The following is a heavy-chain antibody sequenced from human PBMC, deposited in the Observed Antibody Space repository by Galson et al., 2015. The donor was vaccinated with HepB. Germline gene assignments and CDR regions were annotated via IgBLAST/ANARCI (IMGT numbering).Heavy chain of an antibody. Sequence: SLRLSCAASGFTFSGSAMHWVRQASGKGLEWVGRIRSKANSYATAYAASVKGRFAISRDDSKNTAYLQMNSLKTEDTAVYYCTRQPWSGYYPDYYYYYMDVWGKGTTVTVSS. CDR3: TRQPWSGYYPDYYYYYMDV. J-gene: IGHJ6*03. CDR2: IRSKANSYAT. V-gene: IGHV3-73*01. D-gene: IGHD3-3*01. CDR1: GFTFSGSA.